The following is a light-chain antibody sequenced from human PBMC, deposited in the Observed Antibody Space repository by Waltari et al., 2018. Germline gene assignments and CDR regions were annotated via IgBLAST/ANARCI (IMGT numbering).Light chain of an antibody. J-gene: IGKJ2*01. V-gene: IGKV1-5*03. CDR2: MAS. Sequence: DIQMTQSPSTLSASVGDRVTISCRASQSVGTWLARYQQKPGKAPKLLIYMASSLESGVPSRFSGSGSGTDFTLTISSLQPDDFATYSCQQYSSFSTFGQGTKV. CDR3: QQYSSFST. CDR1: QSVGTW.